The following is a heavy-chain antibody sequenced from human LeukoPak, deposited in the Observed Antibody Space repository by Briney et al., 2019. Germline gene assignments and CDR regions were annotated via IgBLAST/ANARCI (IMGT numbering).Heavy chain of an antibody. CDR2: IYRDDRT. J-gene: IGHJ4*02. CDR3: ARESAAGTCDY. CDR1: GFTVSSNY. Sequence: GGSLRLSCAASGFTVSSNYMSWVRQAPGKGLEWVSIIYRDDRTFYADSVKDRFTISRDNSKKTLFLQMNSLRAEDTAVYYCARESAAGTCDYWGQGTLVTVSS. D-gene: IGHD6-13*01. V-gene: IGHV3-66*01.